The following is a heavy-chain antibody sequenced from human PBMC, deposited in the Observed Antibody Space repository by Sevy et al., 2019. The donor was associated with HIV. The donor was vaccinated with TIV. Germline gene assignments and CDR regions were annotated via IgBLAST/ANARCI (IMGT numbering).Heavy chain of an antibody. Sequence: GGSLRLSCAASGFTFSSYAMSWVRQAPGKGLEWVSAISGSGGNTYYADSVKGRFTISRDNSKNTLYLQMNSLRAEDTAVYYCAKDGEMATIATDYWGQGTLVTVSS. CDR2: ISGSGGNT. CDR3: AKDGEMATIATDY. J-gene: IGHJ4*02. D-gene: IGHD5-12*01. CDR1: GFTFSSYA. V-gene: IGHV3-23*01.